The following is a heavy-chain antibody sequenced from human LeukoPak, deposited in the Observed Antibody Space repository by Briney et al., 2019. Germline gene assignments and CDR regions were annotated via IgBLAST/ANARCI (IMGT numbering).Heavy chain of an antibody. CDR2: INHSGST. D-gene: IGHD3-22*01. J-gene: IGHJ4*02. Sequence: SETLSLTCAVYGGSFSGYYWSWIRQPPGKGLEWIGEINHSGSTNYNPTLKSRVTISVDTSKNQFSLKLSSVTAADTAVYYCARARKTLYYDSSGRRYYFDYWGQGTLVTVSS. CDR3: ARARKTLYYDSSGRRYYFDY. V-gene: IGHV4-34*01. CDR1: GGSFSGYY.